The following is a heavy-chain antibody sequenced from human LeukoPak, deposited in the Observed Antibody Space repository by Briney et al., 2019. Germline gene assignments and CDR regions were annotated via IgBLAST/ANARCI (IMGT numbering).Heavy chain of an antibody. CDR3: TRGATPGRWLLPFLDY. CDR1: GFTFGDYA. Sequence: GGSLRLSCTASGFTFGDYAMSWFRQAPGKGLEWVGCIRSKAYGGTTEYDASVKGRFTISRDDSKSIAYLQMNRLKTEDTAVYYCTRGATPGRWLLPFLDYWGQGTLVTVSS. CDR2: IRSKAYGGTT. D-gene: IGHD2-21*01. V-gene: IGHV3-49*03. J-gene: IGHJ4*02.